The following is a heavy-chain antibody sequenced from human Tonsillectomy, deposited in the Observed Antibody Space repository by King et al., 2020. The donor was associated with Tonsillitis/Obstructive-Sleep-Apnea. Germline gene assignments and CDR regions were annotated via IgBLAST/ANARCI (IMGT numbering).Heavy chain of an antibody. D-gene: IGHD3-22*01. Sequence: VQLVESGVEVKTPGESLKISCKGSGYIFTSYWIGWVRQMPGKGLEWMGLIYPGDSDTRYSPSFQGQVILSADKSLSTAYLQWSSLKASDTAMYYCARQNDDSSGYYFDAFDFWGQGTMVTVSS. V-gene: IGHV5-51*01. CDR1: GYIFTSYW. CDR2: IYPGDSDT. CDR3: ARQNDDSSGYYFDAFDF. J-gene: IGHJ3*01.